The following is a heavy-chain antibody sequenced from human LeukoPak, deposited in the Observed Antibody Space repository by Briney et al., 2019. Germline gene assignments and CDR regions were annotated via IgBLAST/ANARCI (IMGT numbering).Heavy chain of an antibody. D-gene: IGHD5-12*01. J-gene: IGHJ4*02. CDR2: MNPSSGNT. V-gene: IGHV1-8*01. CDR1: GYTFTNYD. CDR3: AREGVATISFDH. Sequence: ASVKVSCKASGYTFTNYDINWVRQATGQGLEWMGWMNPSSGNTGYAQKFQGRVTMTRNTSISTAYMELSSLRSEDTAVYYCAREGVATISFDHWGQGTLVTVSS.